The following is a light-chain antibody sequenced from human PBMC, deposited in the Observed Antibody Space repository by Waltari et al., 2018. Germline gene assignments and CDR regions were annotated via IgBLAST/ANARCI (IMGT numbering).Light chain of an antibody. CDR2: AAS. Sequence: EIVLTQSPGTLSLSPGERATLSCRASQSVSSYLAWYQQRPGQAPRLLIYAASSRATGIPDKFSGSGSGTDLTLTISRVEPEDFAMYYCQQYGSSPRTFGQGTKLE. V-gene: IGKV3-20*01. CDR3: QQYGSSPRT. J-gene: IGKJ2*01. CDR1: QSVSSY.